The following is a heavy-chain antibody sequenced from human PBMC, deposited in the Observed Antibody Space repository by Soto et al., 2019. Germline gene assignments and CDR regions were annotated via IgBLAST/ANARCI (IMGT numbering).Heavy chain of an antibody. CDR3: ASSGSYWGIDY. CDR2: INAGNGNT. CDR1: GYTITSYA. D-gene: IGHD1-26*01. V-gene: IGHV1-3*05. Sequence: QVQLVQYGAEEKKPGASVKVSCKASGYTITSYAMHWVRQAAGERLEWMGWINAGNGNTKSSQKVQGRVTITSDTSAITAYMELSSLRSEDTAVYYCASSGSYWGIDYWGQGTLVTVSS. J-gene: IGHJ4*02.